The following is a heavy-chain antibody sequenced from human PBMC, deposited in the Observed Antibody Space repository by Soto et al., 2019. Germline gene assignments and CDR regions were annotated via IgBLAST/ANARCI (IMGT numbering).Heavy chain of an antibody. CDR2: IWYDGSNK. D-gene: IGHD2-2*01. CDR3: ARGEGYCSSTSCYDYGTDV. J-gene: IGHJ6*02. V-gene: IGHV3-33*01. CDR1: GFTFSSYG. Sequence: PWGSLRLSCAASGFTFSSYGMHWVRQAPGKGLEWVAVIWYDGSNKYYADSVKGRFTISRDNSKNTLYLQMNSLRAEDTAVYYCARGEGYCSSTSCYDYGTDVWGQGTTVTVSS.